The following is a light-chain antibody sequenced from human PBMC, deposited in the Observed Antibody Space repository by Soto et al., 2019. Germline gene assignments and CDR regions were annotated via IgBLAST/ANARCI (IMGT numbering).Light chain of an antibody. CDR3: QQYNSQWT. V-gene: IGKV1-5*03. J-gene: IGKJ1*01. Sequence: DIQMTQSPSTLSASVGDRVTITFRASQSISSWLAWYQQKPGRAPKLLIYKASSLESGVPSRFSGSGSGTEFTLTISSLQPDDFATYYCQQYNSQWTFXQGTKVDIK. CDR1: QSISSW. CDR2: KAS.